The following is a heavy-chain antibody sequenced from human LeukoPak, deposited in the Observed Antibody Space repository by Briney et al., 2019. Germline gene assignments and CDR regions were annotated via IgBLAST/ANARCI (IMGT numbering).Heavy chain of an antibody. Sequence: ETLSLTCTVSGGSIYISNYFWAWIRQPPGKGLEWIGTISYSASTYYNPSLKSRVTISADTSKTQFSLKLSSVTAADTAVYYCARNRDGYNSFDYWGQGTLVTVSS. J-gene: IGHJ4*02. CDR3: ARNRDGYNSFDY. D-gene: IGHD5-24*01. CDR2: ISYSAST. CDR1: GGSIYISNYF. V-gene: IGHV4-39*07.